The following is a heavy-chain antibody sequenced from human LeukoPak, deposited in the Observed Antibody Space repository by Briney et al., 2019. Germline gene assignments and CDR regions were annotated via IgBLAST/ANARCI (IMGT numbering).Heavy chain of an antibody. J-gene: IGHJ4*02. CDR2: ISAYNVNT. CDR3: ARDLKRGYSSGRYSWGTGSSNDY. D-gene: IGHD6-19*01. V-gene: IGHV1-18*01. CDR1: VYTFTSYG. Sequence: GASVKVSCKASVYTFTSYGISWVRQAPGQGLEWMGWISAYNVNTNYAQKLQGRVTMTTDTSTSTAYMELRSLRSDDTAVYYCARDLKRGYSSGRYSWGTGSSNDYWGRGTLVTVSS.